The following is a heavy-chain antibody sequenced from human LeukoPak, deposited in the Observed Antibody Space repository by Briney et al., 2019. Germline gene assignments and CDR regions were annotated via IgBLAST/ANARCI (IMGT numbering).Heavy chain of an antibody. CDR2: VKSRSAGETT. J-gene: IGHJ4*02. D-gene: IGHD3-10*01. CDR1: GFSISNDW. Sequence: DPGGSLRLSCAASGFSISNDWMSWARQAPGKGLEWVARVKSRSAGETTDYAAPVKGRFTISGDDSKNTLYLQMNSLKTEDTAVYYCTLIQGWGSGSYYRDFWGQGTLVTVSS. CDR3: TLIQGWGSGSYYRDF. V-gene: IGHV3-15*01.